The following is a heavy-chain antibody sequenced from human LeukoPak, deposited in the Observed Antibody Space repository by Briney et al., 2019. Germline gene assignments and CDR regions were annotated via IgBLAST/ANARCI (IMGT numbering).Heavy chain of an antibody. CDR2: IYYSGST. CDR3: ARVRMGDDGGFDY. V-gene: IGHV4-59*01. J-gene: IGHJ4*02. CDR1: GGSISSYY. D-gene: IGHD3-16*01. Sequence: TPSETLSLTCTVSGGSISSYYWSWIRQPPGKGLEWIGYIYYSGSTNYNPSLKSRVTISVDTSKNQFSLKLSSVTAADTAVYYCARVRMGDDGGFDYWGQGTLVTVSS.